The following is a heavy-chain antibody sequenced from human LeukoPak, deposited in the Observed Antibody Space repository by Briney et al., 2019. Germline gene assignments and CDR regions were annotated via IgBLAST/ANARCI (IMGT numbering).Heavy chain of an antibody. J-gene: IGHJ4*02. CDR1: GGSFSGYY. CDR2: INHSGST. CDR3: ARRRSVSYYDFWSGYSNFDY. Sequence: SETLSLTCAVYGGSFSGYYWSWIRQPPGKGLEWIGEINHSGSTNYNPSLKSRVTISVDTSKNQFSLKLSSVTAEDTAVYYCARRRSVSYYDFWSGYSNFDYWGQGTLVTVSS. V-gene: IGHV4-34*01. D-gene: IGHD3-3*01.